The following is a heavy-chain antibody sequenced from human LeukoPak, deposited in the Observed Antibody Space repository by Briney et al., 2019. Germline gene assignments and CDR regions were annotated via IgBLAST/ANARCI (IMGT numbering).Heavy chain of an antibody. J-gene: IGHJ4*02. Sequence: WIRQPPGKGLEWIGSIYYSGSTISVDTSKNQFSLKLSSVTAADTAVYYCARQGMATTRFLGYYFDYWGQGTLVTVSS. CDR2: IYYSGST. D-gene: IGHD5-24*01. CDR3: ARQGMATTRFLGYYFDY. V-gene: IGHV4-39*01.